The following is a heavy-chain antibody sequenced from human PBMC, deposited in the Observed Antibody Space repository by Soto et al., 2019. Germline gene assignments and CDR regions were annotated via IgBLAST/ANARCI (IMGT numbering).Heavy chain of an antibody. D-gene: IGHD2-2*01. CDR2: IKSKTDGGTT. CDR1: GFTFSNAW. J-gene: IGHJ6*02. Sequence: GGSLILSWAASGFTFSNAWMSWVRQAPGKGLEWVGRIKSKTDGGTTDYAAPVKGRFTISRDDSKNTLYLQMNSLKTEDTAVYYCTTDSTRTSPYYYYGMDVWGQGTTVNVSS. V-gene: IGHV3-15*01. CDR3: TTDSTRTSPYYYYGMDV.